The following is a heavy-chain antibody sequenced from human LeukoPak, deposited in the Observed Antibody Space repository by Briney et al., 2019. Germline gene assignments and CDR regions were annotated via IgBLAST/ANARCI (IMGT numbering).Heavy chain of an antibody. J-gene: IGHJ4*02. V-gene: IGHV1-69*13. D-gene: IGHD3/OR15-3a*01. Sequence: GASVKVSCKASGGTFSSYAISWVRQAPGQGLEWMGGIIPIFGTANYAQKFQGRVTITADESTSTAYMELSSLRSEDTAVYYCATRSARGTGYYPFDYRGQGTLVTVSS. CDR2: IIPIFGTA. CDR1: GGTFSSYA. CDR3: ATRSARGTGYYPFDY.